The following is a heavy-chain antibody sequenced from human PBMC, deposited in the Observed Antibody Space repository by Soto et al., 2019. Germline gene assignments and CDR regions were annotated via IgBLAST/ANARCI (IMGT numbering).Heavy chain of an antibody. V-gene: IGHV3-48*02. CDR3: AREGWPLLQSGMDV. CDR1: GFTFGHYS. D-gene: IGHD2-15*01. Sequence: EVQLVESGGGLIQRGGSLRLSCAASGFTFGHYSMNWVRHAPGKGPEWVSYISSDNRTINYADSVKGRFIITRDNAKKSLYLQMHSLRDEGAAVYYCAREGWPLLQSGMDVWGQGTTVTVSS. CDR2: ISSDNRTI. J-gene: IGHJ6*02.